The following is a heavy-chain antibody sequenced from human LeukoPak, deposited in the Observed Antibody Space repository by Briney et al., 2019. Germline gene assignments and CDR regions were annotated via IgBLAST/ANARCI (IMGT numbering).Heavy chain of an antibody. J-gene: IGHJ5*02. CDR1: GYTFTGYY. D-gene: IGHD3-10*01. V-gene: IGHV1-2*02. Sequence: GASVKVSCKASGYTFTGYYMHWVRQAPGQGLEWMGWINPNSGGTNYAQKFQGRVTMTRDTSISTAYTELSRLRSDDTAVYYCAREGSVAARLNWFDPWGQGTLVTVSS. CDR2: INPNSGGT. CDR3: AREGSVAARLNWFDP.